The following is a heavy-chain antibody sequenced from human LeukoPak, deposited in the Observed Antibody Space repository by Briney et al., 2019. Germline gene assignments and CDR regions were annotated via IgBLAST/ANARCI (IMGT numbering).Heavy chain of an antibody. D-gene: IGHD3-10*01. J-gene: IGHJ3*02. Sequence: GGSLRLSCAASGFTFSNYGVHWVRQAPGKGLEWVAFIRYDGSEKYYAESVKGRFTISRDNAKNSLYLQMNSLRAEDTALYYCAKDIWFGESDAFDIWGQGTMVTVSS. CDR2: IRYDGSEK. V-gene: IGHV3-30*02. CDR3: AKDIWFGESDAFDI. CDR1: GFTFSNYG.